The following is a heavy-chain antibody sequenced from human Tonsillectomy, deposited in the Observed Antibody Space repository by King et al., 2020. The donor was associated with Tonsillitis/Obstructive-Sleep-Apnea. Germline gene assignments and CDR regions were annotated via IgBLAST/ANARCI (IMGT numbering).Heavy chain of an antibody. CDR3: ARSNSVAAAGNQGEYNWIDP. Sequence: VQLVESGGGVVQPGRSLRLSCAASGFTFSRYGMHWVRQAPGKGLEWVAVIWYDGSNKYYADSVKGRFTISRDNSKNTLYLQMNSLRAGDTAVYYCARSNSVAAAGNQGEYNWIDPWGQGTLVTVSS. CDR1: GFTFSRYG. D-gene: IGHD6-13*01. CDR2: IWYDGSNK. J-gene: IGHJ5*02. V-gene: IGHV3-33*01.